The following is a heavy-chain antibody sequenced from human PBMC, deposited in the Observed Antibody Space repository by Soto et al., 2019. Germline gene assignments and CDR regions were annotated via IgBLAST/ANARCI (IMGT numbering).Heavy chain of an antibody. J-gene: IGHJ4*02. D-gene: IGHD3-22*01. CDR1: GVQFRRYS. V-gene: IGHV3-23*01. Sequence: GGAMRLCSSASGVQFRRYSMNWVRPAPGRGLEWVSAISGSGGTTYYADSVKGRFTISRDNSKNTLFLQMNSLRAEDAAIDYCAKSPKVISTSVDDWGQGRLVTVS. CDR3: AKSPKVISTSVDD. CDR2: ISGSGGTT.